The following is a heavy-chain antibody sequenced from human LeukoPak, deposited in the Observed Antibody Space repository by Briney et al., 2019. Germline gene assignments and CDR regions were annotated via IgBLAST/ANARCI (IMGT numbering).Heavy chain of an antibody. CDR3: ARKGEAPNDAFDI. CDR2: INPSGGST. V-gene: IGHV1-46*01. CDR1: GYTFTSYY. J-gene: IGHJ3*02. Sequence: ASVKVSCKASGYTFTSYYMHWVRQAPGQGLEWMGIINPSGGSTSYAQKFQGRVTITRDTSTSTVYMELSSLRSEDTAVYYCARKGEAPNDAFDIWGQGTMVTVSS.